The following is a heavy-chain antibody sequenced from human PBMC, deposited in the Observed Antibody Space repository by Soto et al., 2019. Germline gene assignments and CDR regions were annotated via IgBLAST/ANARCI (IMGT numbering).Heavy chain of an antibody. D-gene: IGHD6-13*01. Sequence: EVQLVESGGGLVKPGGSLRLSCAASGFTFSSYSMNWVRQAPGKGPEWVSSISSSSSYIYYADSVKGRFTISRDNAKNSLYLQMNSLRAEDTAVYYCARDQYSSSWYPPDYWGQGTLVTVSS. CDR1: GFTFSSYS. CDR2: ISSSSSYI. V-gene: IGHV3-21*01. J-gene: IGHJ4*02. CDR3: ARDQYSSSWYPPDY.